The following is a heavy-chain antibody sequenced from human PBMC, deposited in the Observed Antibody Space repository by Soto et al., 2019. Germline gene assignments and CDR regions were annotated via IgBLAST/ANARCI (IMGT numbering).Heavy chain of an antibody. Sequence: VKVSCKASGGTFSSYAISWVRQAPGQGLEWMGGIIPIFGTANYAQKFQGRVTITADESTSTAYMELSSLRSEDTAVYYCARGHGSYYYYGMDVWGQGTTVTVSS. D-gene: IGHD2-2*01. CDR1: GGTFSSYA. CDR3: ARGHGSYYYYGMDV. J-gene: IGHJ6*02. V-gene: IGHV1-69*01. CDR2: IIPIFGTA.